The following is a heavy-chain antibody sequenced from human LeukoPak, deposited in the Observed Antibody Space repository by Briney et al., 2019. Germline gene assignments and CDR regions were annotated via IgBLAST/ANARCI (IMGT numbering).Heavy chain of an antibody. D-gene: IGHD3-22*01. J-gene: IGHJ4*02. CDR3: AKTVNYYDSSGYPDY. V-gene: IGHV3-21*01. CDR1: GFTFSSYS. Sequence: GGSLRLSCAASGFTFSSYSMNWVRQAPGKGLEWVSSISSSSSYIYYADSVKGRFTISRDNAKNSLYLQMNSLRAEDTAVYYCAKTVNYYDSSGYPDYWGQGTLVTVSS. CDR2: ISSSSSYI.